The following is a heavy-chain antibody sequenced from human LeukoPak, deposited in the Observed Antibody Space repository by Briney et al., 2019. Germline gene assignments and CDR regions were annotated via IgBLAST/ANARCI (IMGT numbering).Heavy chain of an antibody. J-gene: IGHJ4*02. CDR1: GDSISSYY. D-gene: IGHD6-13*01. CDR2: IYYSGST. V-gene: IGHV4-59*08. Sequence: SETLSLTCIVSGDSISSYYWSWIRQPPGKGLEWIGYIYYSGSTDYNPSLKSRVTMSVDMSKNQFSLKLISMTAADTAVYYCARKSTSSWSFDYWGQGTLVTVSS. CDR3: ARKSTSSWSFDY.